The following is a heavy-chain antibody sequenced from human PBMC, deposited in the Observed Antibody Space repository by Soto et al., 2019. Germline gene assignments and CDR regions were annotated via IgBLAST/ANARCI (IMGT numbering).Heavy chain of an antibody. CDR3: ARERDGYNHFDY. J-gene: IGHJ4*02. Sequence: EVQLVESGGGLVKPGGSLRLSCAASGFTFSSYSMNWVRQAPGKGLEWVSSISSSSSYIYYADSVKGRFTISRDNAKNSLYLQMNSLRAEDTAVYYCARERDGYNHFDYWGQGTLVTVSS. V-gene: IGHV3-21*01. D-gene: IGHD5-12*01. CDR2: ISSSSSYI. CDR1: GFTFSSYS.